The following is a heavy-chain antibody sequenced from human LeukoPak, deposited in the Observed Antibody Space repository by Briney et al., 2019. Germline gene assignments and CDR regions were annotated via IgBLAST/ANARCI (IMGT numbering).Heavy chain of an antibody. J-gene: IGHJ4*02. Sequence: GASVKVSCKVSGYTLTELSMHWVRQAPGKGLEWMGGFDPEDGETIYAQKFQGRVTMTEDTSTDTVYMELSSLRSEDTAVCYCATPESYRGYDPFDYWGQGTLVTVSS. V-gene: IGHV1-24*01. CDR3: ATPESYRGYDPFDY. CDR1: GYTLTELS. D-gene: IGHD5-12*01. CDR2: FDPEDGET.